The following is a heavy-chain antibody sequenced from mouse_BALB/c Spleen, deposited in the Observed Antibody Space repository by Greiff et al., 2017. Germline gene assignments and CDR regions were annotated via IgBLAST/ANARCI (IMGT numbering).Heavy chain of an antibody. Sequence: QVQLQQSGAELVKPGASVKLSCKASGYTFTSYYMYWVKQRPGQGLEWIGEINPSNGGTNFNEKFKSKATLTVDKSSSTAYMQLSSLTSEDSAVYYCTRWLPRAMDYWGQGTSVTVSS. CDR2: INPSNGGT. CDR3: TRWLPRAMDY. J-gene: IGHJ4*01. CDR1: GYTFTSYY. D-gene: IGHD2-2*01. V-gene: IGHV1S16*01.